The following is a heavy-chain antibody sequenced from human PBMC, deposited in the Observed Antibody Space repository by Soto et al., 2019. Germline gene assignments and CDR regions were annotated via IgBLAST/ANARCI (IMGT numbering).Heavy chain of an antibody. CDR1: GYTFTSYY. CDR2: MNPNSGNT. V-gene: IGHV1-8*02. J-gene: IGHJ4*02. Sequence: EASVKVSCKASGYTFTSYYMHWVRQATRQGLEWMGWMNPNSGNTSYAQKFQGRVTMTRNTSISTAYMELSSLRSEDTAVYYCAREISGSYRFDYWGQGTLVTVSS. CDR3: AREISGSYRFDY. D-gene: IGHD1-26*01.